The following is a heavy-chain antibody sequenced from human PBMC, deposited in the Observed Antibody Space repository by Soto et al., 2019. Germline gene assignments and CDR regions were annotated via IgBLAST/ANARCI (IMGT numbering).Heavy chain of an antibody. CDR2: IYYSGST. Sequence: SETLSLTCTVSGGSISSTSYYWGWIRQPPGKGLEWIGTIYYSGSTYYNPSLKIRVTISVDTSKNQFSLKLSSVTAADTAVYYCARGSGYYLRDWFDPWGQGTLVTVSS. CDR1: GGSISSTSYY. D-gene: IGHD3-22*01. V-gene: IGHV4-39*07. CDR3: ARGSGYYLRDWFDP. J-gene: IGHJ5*02.